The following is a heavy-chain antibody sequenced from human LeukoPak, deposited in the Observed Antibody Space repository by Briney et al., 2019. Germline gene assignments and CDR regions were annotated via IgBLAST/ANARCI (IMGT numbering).Heavy chain of an antibody. CDR3: ARDNRDESGSYSTRFDP. Sequence: GGSLRLSCTASTFTVINNYMSWVRQTPGKGLEWVSVTYGDGSTYYADSVEGRFTVSRDNSKNALYLQMNTLRAEDTAVYYCARDNRDESGSYSTRFDPWGRGTLVTVSS. V-gene: IGHV3-66*01. CDR1: TFTVINNY. CDR2: TYGDGST. J-gene: IGHJ2*01. D-gene: IGHD1-26*01.